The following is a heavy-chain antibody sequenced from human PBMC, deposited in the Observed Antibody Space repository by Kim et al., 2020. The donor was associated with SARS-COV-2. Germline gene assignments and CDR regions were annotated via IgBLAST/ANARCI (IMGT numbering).Heavy chain of an antibody. J-gene: IGHJ4*02. CDR1: GFTFSSYG. D-gene: IGHD3-22*01. Sequence: GGSLRLSCAASGFTFSSYGMHWVRQAPGKGLECVAVISYDGSNKYYADSVKGRFTISRDNSKNTLYLQMNSLRAEDADVYYCAKAARKYDSSGYSPTNLDYCGQGTLVTVSS. CDR2: ISYDGSNK. V-gene: IGHV3-30*18. CDR3: AKAARKYDSSGYSPTNLDY.